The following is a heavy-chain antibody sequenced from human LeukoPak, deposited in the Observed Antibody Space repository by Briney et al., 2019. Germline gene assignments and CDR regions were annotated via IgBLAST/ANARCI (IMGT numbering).Heavy chain of an antibody. Sequence: GGSLRLSCAASGFTFSSYWMSWVRQAPGKGLEWVANIKQDGSEKYYVDSVKGRFTISRDNAKNTLYLQMNSLRAEDTAVYYCAKSRIVVVVAAITPFDYWGQGTLVTVSS. CDR2: IKQDGSEK. CDR3: AKSRIVVVVAAITPFDY. CDR1: GFTFSSYW. J-gene: IGHJ4*02. D-gene: IGHD2-15*01. V-gene: IGHV3-7*03.